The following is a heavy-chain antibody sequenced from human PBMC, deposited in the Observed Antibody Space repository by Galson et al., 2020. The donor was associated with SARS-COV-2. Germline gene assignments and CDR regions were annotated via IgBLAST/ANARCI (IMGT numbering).Heavy chain of an antibody. Sequence: GESLKISCAVSGINVSVNYMSWVRQAPGKGLEWVSLVHGGIYGDFTTNYADSVKGRFTISRDNSKNMLYLQMNSLRAEDTAVYYCTRPDSAAYRKAFDIWGQGTMVTVSS. V-gene: IGHV3-53*01. D-gene: IGHD3-22*01. CDR2: VHGGIYGDFTT. CDR3: TRPDSAAYRKAFDI. J-gene: IGHJ3*02. CDR1: GINVSVNY.